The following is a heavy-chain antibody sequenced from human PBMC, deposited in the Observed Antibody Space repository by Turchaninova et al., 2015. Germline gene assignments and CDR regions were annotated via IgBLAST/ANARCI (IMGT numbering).Heavy chain of an antibody. V-gene: IGHV4-34*01. CDR1: GGSFSGYY. CDR3: ARAMQTIFYWYFDL. D-gene: IGHD5-24*01. J-gene: IGHJ2*01. CDR2: INHSGST. Sequence: QVQLQQWGAGLLKPSETLSLTCAVYGGSFSGYYWSWIRQSPGKGLEWIGEINHSGSTNYNPSLKSRVTISVDTSKNHFSLKLTSVTAADTAVYYCARAMQTIFYWYFDLWGRGTLVTVSS.